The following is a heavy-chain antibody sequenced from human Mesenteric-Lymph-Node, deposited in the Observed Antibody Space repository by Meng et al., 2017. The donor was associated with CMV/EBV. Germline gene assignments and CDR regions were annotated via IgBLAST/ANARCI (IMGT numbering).Heavy chain of an antibody. CDR2: IYSGGSST. J-gene: IGHJ4*02. CDR1: GFSFNTHW. V-gene: IGHV3-23*03. Sequence: GESLKISCAASGFSFNTHWMSWVRQAPGKGLEWVSVIYSGGSSTYYADSVKGRFTISRDNSKNTLYLQMNSLRAEDTAVYRCARDGRDSNPDYWGQGTLVTVSS. CDR3: ARDGRDSNPDY. D-gene: IGHD4-11*01.